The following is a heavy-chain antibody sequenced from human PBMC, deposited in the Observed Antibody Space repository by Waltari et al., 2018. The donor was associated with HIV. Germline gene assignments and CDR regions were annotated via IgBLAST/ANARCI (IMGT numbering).Heavy chain of an antibody. D-gene: IGHD1-26*01. J-gene: IGHJ3*02. Sequence: QVQLVQSGAEVQKPGASVKVSCTASGYSFSGYYMPWVRQAPGQGLEWMGWINPNSGGTNYAQKFQGRVTMTRDTSITTAYMELSRLRSDDTALYYCARSTVAYVWEAFDIWGQGTMVTVSS. CDR3: ARSTVAYVWEAFDI. CDR2: INPNSGGT. CDR1: GYSFSGYY. V-gene: IGHV1-2*02.